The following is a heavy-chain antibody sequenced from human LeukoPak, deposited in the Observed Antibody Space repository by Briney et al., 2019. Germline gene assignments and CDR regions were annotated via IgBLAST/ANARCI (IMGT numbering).Heavy chain of an antibody. J-gene: IGHJ4*02. CDR3: ATTMIITGYFDY. V-gene: IGHV3-49*04. CDR1: GFTFGDYG. CDR2: IRSKAFGGTT. Sequence: GGSLRLSCRGSGFTFGDYGISWVRQAPGKGLEWVSFIRSKAFGGTTEYAASVEGRFTISRDDSNALAYLQMNSLKTDDTGIYYCATTMIITGYFDYWGQGIPVTVSS. D-gene: IGHD3-22*01.